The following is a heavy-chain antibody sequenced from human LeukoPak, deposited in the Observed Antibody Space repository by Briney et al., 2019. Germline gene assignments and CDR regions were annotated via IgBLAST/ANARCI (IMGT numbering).Heavy chain of an antibody. CDR1: GYIFTSYG. CDR3: ARVSTRNGMDV. Sequence: ASVKVSCKASGYIFTSYGISWVRQAPGQGLEWMGWIGTYNRNTNYAQKVQGRVTLTTDTSTSTAYMELRSLRSDDTAVYYCARVSTRNGMDVWGQGTTVTVSS. D-gene: IGHD5/OR15-5a*01. CDR2: IGTYNRNT. J-gene: IGHJ6*02. V-gene: IGHV1-18*01.